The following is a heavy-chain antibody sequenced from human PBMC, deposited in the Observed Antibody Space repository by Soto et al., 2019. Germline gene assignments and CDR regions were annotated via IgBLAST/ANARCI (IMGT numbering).Heavy chain of an antibody. J-gene: IGHJ5*02. V-gene: IGHV4-39*01. CDR1: GGSIISTISY. CDR3: ASLHYGSDSYYIAVYWFDP. D-gene: IGHD3-10*01. CDR2: IHYSGST. Sequence: PSETLSLTCTVSGGSIISTISYWGWIRQPPGKGPEWIGSIHYSGSTYYNPSLKSRVTISVDTSKNQFSLKLSSVTAADTAVYYCASLHYGSDSYYIAVYWFDPWGQGTLVTVSS.